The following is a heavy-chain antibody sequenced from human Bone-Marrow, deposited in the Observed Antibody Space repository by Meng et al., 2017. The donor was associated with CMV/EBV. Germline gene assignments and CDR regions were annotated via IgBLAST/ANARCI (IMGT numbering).Heavy chain of an antibody. V-gene: IGHV3-30-3*01. CDR3: SRDASERADCHKSF. CDR2: ISYDGSNK. J-gene: IGHJ4*02. Sequence: GGSLRLSCAASGFTFSSYAMHWVRQAPGKGLEWVAVISYDGSNKYYENSVKGRFSISRDNAKTSLYLQRNSLRAEDTAVYYCSRDASERADCHKSFWGRGAQVTVSS. CDR1: GFTFSSYA. D-gene: IGHD2-21*01.